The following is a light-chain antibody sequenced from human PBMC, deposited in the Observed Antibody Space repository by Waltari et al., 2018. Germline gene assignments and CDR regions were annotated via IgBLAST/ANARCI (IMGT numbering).Light chain of an antibody. Sequence: EIVLPQSPGSLPSYPGDRVTLSRRASQSFSRALAWYQHKPGHAPRLLIFGASNRATGIPDRFSGSGSETDFSLTISRLEPEDFAVYYCQHYVRLPATFGRGTKVEIK. CDR2: GAS. CDR3: QHYVRLPAT. CDR1: QSFSRA. J-gene: IGKJ1*01. V-gene: IGKV3-20*01.